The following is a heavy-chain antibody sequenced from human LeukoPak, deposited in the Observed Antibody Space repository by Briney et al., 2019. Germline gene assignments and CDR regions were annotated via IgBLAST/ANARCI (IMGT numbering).Heavy chain of an antibody. Sequence: PGGSLRLSCAASGFTFSTYAISWVRQAPGKGLEWVSCISSTSNYIFYADSVRGRFTISRDNAKNSLYLQMDSLRAEDTAVYYCAVTVTTEDYFDYWAREPWSPSPQ. V-gene: IGHV3-21*01. D-gene: IGHD4-11*01. CDR1: GFTFSTYA. CDR3: AVTVTTEDYFDY. J-gene: IGHJ4*02. CDR2: ISSTSNYI.